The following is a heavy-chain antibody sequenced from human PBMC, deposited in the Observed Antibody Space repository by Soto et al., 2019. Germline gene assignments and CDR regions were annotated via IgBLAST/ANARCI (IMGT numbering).Heavy chain of an antibody. V-gene: IGHV3-30-3*01. J-gene: IGHJ3*02. CDR1: GFTFSSYA. CDR2: ISYDGSNK. Sequence: GGSLRLSCAASGFTFSSYAMHWVRQAPGKGLEWVAVISYDGSNKYYADSVKGRFTISRDNSKNTLYLQMNSLRAEDTAVYYCASGPLWNDDAFDIWGQGTMVTVS. D-gene: IGHD1-1*01. CDR3: ASGPLWNDDAFDI.